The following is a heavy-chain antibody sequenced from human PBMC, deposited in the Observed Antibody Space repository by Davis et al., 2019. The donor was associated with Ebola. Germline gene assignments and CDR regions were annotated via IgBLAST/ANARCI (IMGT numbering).Heavy chain of an antibody. V-gene: IGHV3-30*03. CDR1: GFTFSSYG. D-gene: IGHD3-22*01. Sequence: GESLKISCAASGFTFSSYGMHWVRQAPGKGLEWVAVISYDGSNKYYADSVRGRFTISRDNSKNTLYLQMNSLRDEDTAVYYCARDAYYYDSSGYYIGYFDYWGQGTLVTVSS. CDR3: ARDAYYYDSSGYYIGYFDY. J-gene: IGHJ4*02. CDR2: ISYDGSNK.